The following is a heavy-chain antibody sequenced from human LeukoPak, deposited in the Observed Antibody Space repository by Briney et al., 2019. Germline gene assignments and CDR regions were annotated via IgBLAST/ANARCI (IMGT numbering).Heavy chain of an antibody. J-gene: IGHJ4*02. CDR2: ITGSDVRT. D-gene: IGHD3-10*01. V-gene: IGHV3-23*01. Sequence: GGSLRLSCAASGLTFSSYAMSWVRQAPGKGLEWVSAITGSDVRTYYADSVRGRFTISRDNSKNTLYLQMNSLRAEDTALYYCAKYLGGSGTYRQFDYWGQGTLVTVSS. CDR3: AKYLGGSGTYRQFDY. CDR1: GLTFSSYA.